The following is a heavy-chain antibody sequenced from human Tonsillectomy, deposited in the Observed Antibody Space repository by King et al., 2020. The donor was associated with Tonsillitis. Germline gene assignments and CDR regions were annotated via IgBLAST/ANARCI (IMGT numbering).Heavy chain of an antibody. CDR2: LNWNGGSA. Sequence: VQLVASGGTMVRPGGSLRLSCAASGFTFDDYGMTWVRQAPGKGLEWVAALNWNGGSALYTESVKGRFTISRDNVRKSLYLQINSLRAEDTALYYCATAKYYDSLTGDLRDGFHMWGRGTMVTVSS. CDR1: GFTFDDYG. D-gene: IGHD3-9*01. CDR3: ATAKYYDSLTGDLRDGFHM. V-gene: IGHV3-20*04. J-gene: IGHJ3*02.